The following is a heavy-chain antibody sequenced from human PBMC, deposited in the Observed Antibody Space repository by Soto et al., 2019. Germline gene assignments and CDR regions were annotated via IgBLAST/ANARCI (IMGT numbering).Heavy chain of an antibody. CDR3: TRANWYSEY. CDR2: IYYNGNT. J-gene: IGHJ4*02. D-gene: IGHD7-27*01. CDR1: GGSISNHY. V-gene: IGHV4-59*11. Sequence: QVQLQESGPGLVKPSETLSLTCTVSGGSISNHYWSWIRQPPGKGLEWIGYIYYNGNTNYNPSLKSRVTMSVDMSKNKISLKLSSVTAADTAVYYCTRANWYSEYWGQGTLVTVSS.